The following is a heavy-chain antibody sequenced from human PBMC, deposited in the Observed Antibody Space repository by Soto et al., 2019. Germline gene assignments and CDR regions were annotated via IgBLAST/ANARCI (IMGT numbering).Heavy chain of an antibody. CDR1: GASISSSSYY. Sequence: SVTLSLTCTVSGASISSSSYYWGWIRQPPGKGLEWIGSIYYSGSTYYNPSLKSRVTISVDTSKNQFSLKLSSVTAADTALYYCARENVLGYNWFDPWGQGTLVTAS. J-gene: IGHJ5*02. CDR2: IYYSGST. V-gene: IGHV4-39*02. CDR3: ARENVLGYNWFDP. D-gene: IGHD1-1*01.